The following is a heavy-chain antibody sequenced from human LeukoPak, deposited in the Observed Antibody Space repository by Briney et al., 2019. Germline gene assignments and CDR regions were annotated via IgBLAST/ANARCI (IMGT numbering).Heavy chain of an antibody. CDR2: IKSKTQSETT. CDR1: GFTFSDAW. CDR3: IRDLAS. J-gene: IGHJ4*02. V-gene: IGHV3-15*01. Sequence: KTRGSLRLSCAASGFTFSDAWMSWVRQAPGKGLEWVGHIKSKTQSETTDYAPPVQGRFSISRDDSENTLYLQLNSLKIEDTAVYYCIRDLASWGQGTLVTVSS.